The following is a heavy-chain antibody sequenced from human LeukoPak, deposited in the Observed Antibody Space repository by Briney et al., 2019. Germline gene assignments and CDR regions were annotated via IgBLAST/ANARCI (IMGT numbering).Heavy chain of an antibody. D-gene: IGHD3-3*01. CDR1: GGSISSYY. Sequence: PSETLSLTCTVSGGSISSYYWSWIRQPPGKGLEWIGYIYYSGSTNYNPSLKSRVTISVDTSKNQFSLKLSSVIAADTAVYYCARGGRFLEWLLTYDYWGQGILVTVSS. CDR2: IYYSGST. V-gene: IGHV4-59*01. CDR3: ARGGRFLEWLLTYDY. J-gene: IGHJ4*02.